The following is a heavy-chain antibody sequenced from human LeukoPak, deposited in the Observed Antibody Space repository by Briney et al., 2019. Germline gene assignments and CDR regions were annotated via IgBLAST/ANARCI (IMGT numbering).Heavy chain of an antibody. Sequence: PSETLSLTCAVYGGSFSGYYWSWMRQPPGKGLEWIGEINHSGSTNYNPSLKSRVTISVDTSKNQFSLKLSSVTAADTAVYYCERGGSRYCSSSSCRERDQTKWFDPWGQGTLVTGSS. CDR2: INHSGST. J-gene: IGHJ5*02. CDR1: GGSFSGYY. D-gene: IGHD2-2*01. CDR3: ERGGSRYCSSSSCRERDQTKWFDP. V-gene: IGHV4-34*01.